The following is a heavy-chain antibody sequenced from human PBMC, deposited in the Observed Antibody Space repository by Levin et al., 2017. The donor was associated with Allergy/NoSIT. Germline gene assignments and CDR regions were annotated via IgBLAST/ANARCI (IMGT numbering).Heavy chain of an antibody. CDR2: INSDGSST. V-gene: IGHV3-74*01. CDR3: ARASYTIFGVVQY. CDR1: GFTFSSYW. Sequence: LSLTCAASGFTFSSYWMHWVRQAPGKGLVWVSRINSDGSSTSYADSVKGRFTISRDNAKNTLYLQMNSLRAKDTAVYYCARASYTIFGVVQYWGQGTLVTVSS. J-gene: IGHJ4*02. D-gene: IGHD3-3*01.